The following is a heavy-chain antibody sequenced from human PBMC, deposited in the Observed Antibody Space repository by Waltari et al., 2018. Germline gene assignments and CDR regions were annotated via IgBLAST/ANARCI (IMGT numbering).Heavy chain of an antibody. CDR1: GFTFSSYW. Sequence: EVQLVESGGGLVQPGGSLRLSCAASGFTFSSYWMHWVRQAPGKGLVWVSRINRDGSSTSYAESVKGRFTRSGDNAKNTLYLQMNSLRAEDTAVYYCARASPYSYGYLILWANGMDVWGQGTTVTVSS. V-gene: IGHV3-74*01. CDR2: INRDGSST. J-gene: IGHJ6*02. CDR3: ARASPYSYGYLILWANGMDV. D-gene: IGHD5-18*01.